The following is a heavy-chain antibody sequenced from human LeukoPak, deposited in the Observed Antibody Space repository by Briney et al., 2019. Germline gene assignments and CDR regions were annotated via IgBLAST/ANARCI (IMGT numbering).Heavy chain of an antibody. D-gene: IGHD6-19*01. V-gene: IGHV3-53*01. CDR2: IYSGGST. J-gene: IGHJ4*02. Sequence: GGSLRLSCAASGFSVSSNYMSWVRQAPGKGLEWVSVIYSGGSTFYADSVKGRFTISRDNSKNTLYLQMNSLRAEDTAVYYCARDSSGWYYFDYWGQGTLVTVSS. CDR3: ARDSSGWYYFDY. CDR1: GFSVSSNY.